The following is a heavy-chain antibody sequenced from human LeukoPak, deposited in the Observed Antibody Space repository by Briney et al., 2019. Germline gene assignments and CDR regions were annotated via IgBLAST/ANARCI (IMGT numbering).Heavy chain of an antibody. J-gene: IGHJ4*01. CDR1: GGSMSTYC. Sequence: SETLSPTCTVSGGSMSTYCSSWIRQPPGKGLEWIGYIYNSGSTNYNPSLKSRVTISVDTSKNQFSLKLSSVTAADTAVYHCARENSNSWYLDYSGHGTLVTVSS. CDR3: ARENSNSWYLDY. D-gene: IGHD6-13*01. V-gene: IGHV4-59*01. CDR2: IYNSGST.